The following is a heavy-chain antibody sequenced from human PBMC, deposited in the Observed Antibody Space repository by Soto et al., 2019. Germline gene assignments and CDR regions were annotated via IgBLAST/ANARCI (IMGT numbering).Heavy chain of an antibody. CDR3: AKDYLGTGVMFEY. Sequence: EVQLLQSGGGLVQPGGSLRLSCVVSGFTFSNHAMSWVRQVPGKGLEWVSGITHSGAETYYADSVKGRFTISRDNSKNTLYMQMDSLRAEDTAVYYCAKDYLGTGVMFEYWGKGTLVTVSS. D-gene: IGHD2-8*01. CDR1: GFTFSNHA. CDR2: ITHSGAET. V-gene: IGHV3-23*01. J-gene: IGHJ4*02.